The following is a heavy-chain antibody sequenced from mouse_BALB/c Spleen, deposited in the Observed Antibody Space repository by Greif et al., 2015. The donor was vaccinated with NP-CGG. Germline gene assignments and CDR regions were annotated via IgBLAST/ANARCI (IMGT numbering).Heavy chain of an antibody. CDR2: IDPENGDT. V-gene: IGHV14-4*02. Sequence: EVQLQESGAELVRSGASVKLSCTASGFNIKDYYMHWVKQRPEQGLEWIGWIDPENGDTEYAPKFQGKATMTADTSSNTAYLQLSSLTSEDTAVYYCNEGNYGLYYAMDYWGQGTSVTVSS. CDR1: GFNIKDYY. J-gene: IGHJ4*01. CDR3: NEGNYGLYYAMDY. D-gene: IGHD1-2*01.